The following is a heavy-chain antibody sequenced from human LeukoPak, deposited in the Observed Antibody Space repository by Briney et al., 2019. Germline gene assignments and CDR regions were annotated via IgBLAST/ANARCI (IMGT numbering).Heavy chain of an antibody. Sequence: GGSLRLSCAASGFIFSSYGMHWVRQAPGKGLEWVAVIWYDGSNKYYADSVKGRFTISRDNSKNTLYLQMNSLRAEDTAVYYCARDSAMATTDPNWFDPWGQGTLVTVSS. CDR2: IWYDGSNK. CDR1: GFIFSSYG. D-gene: IGHD5-24*01. V-gene: IGHV3-33*01. J-gene: IGHJ5*02. CDR3: ARDSAMATTDPNWFDP.